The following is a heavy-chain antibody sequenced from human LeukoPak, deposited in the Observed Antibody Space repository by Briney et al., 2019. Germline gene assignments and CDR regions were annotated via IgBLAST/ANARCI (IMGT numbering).Heavy chain of an antibody. CDR3: ARGSYNWNYRTAYYYYMDV. D-gene: IGHD1-7*01. V-gene: IGHV4-59*01. CDR2: IYYSGST. Sequence: SETLSLTCTVSGGSISSYHWSWIRQPPGKGLEWIGYIYYSGSTNYNPSLKSRVTISVDMSKNQFSLKLSSVTAADTAVYYCARGSYNWNYRTAYYYYMDVWGKGTTVTVSS. CDR1: GGSISSYH. J-gene: IGHJ6*03.